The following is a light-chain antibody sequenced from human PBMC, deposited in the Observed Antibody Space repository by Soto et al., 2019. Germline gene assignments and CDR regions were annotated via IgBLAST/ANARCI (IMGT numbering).Light chain of an antibody. CDR1: QSVGSTF. V-gene: IGKV3-20*01. CDR3: QQHETLIT. CDR2: GAS. J-gene: IGKJ5*01. Sequence: EIVLAQSPGTLSLSPGERATLSCRASQSVGSTFLAWYQQKPGQAPRLLISGASSRATGIPDRFSGSGSGTDFTLTISRLEPEDFAVYYCQQHETLITFGQGTRLEI.